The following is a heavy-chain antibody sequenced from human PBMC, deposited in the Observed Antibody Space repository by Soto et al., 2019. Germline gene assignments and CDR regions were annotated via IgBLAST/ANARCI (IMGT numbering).Heavy chain of an antibody. D-gene: IGHD1-26*01. V-gene: IGHV5-51*01. CDR2: IYPGDSDS. J-gene: IGHJ6*02. CDR3: ARHMGADYRPNADSAAMDV. Sequence: LGESLKISCKGSGYSFTSHWIGWVRQMPGKGLEWMGIIYPGDSDSRYSPYFQSQVTISFDKSISTAYLQWSSLMASDTAIYYCARHMGADYRPNADSAAMDVWGQGTTVTVSS. CDR1: GYSFTSHW.